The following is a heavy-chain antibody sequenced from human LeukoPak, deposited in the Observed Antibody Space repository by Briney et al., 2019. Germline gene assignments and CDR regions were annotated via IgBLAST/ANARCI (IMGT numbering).Heavy chain of an antibody. CDR3: ARGSATMVRGVITTPALFDY. CDR1: GGSISSSSYY. D-gene: IGHD3-10*01. J-gene: IGHJ4*02. CDR2: IYYSGST. V-gene: IGHV4-39*01. Sequence: PSETLSLTCTVSGGSISSSSYYWGWIRQPPGKGLEWIGSIYYSGSTYYNPSLKSRVTISVDTSKNQFSLKLSSVTAADTAVYYCARGSATMVRGVITTPALFDYWGQGTLVTVSS.